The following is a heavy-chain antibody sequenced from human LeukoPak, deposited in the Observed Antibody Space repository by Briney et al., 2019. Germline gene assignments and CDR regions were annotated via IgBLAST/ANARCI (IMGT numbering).Heavy chain of an antibody. V-gene: IGHV1-58*01. CDR1: GFTFTSSA. D-gene: IGHD3-22*01. Sequence: SVKVSCKASGFTFTSSAVQWVRQARGQRLGCIGWIVGGSRTINYAQKFQEKVTIARDMSISTAYMELSSLRPEDTAVYYCAAEPYYYDGSGSEEYFQHWGQGTLVTVSS. J-gene: IGHJ1*01. CDR3: AAEPYYYDGSGSEEYFQH. CDR2: IVGGSRTI.